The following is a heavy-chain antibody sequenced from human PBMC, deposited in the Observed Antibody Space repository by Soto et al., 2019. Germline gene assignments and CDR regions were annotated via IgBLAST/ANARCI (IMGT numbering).Heavy chain of an antibody. J-gene: IGHJ4*02. Sequence: QVQLQESGPGLVKPSETLSLTCTVSGGSISSYYWSWIRQPPGKGLEWIGYIYYRGSTNYNPSLESRVTRSVGASKNQCSLKLSSVTAADTAVYYGARAYGVTTSPPGYWGQGTLVTVSS. CDR2: IYYRGST. V-gene: IGHV4-59*01. CDR3: ARAYGVTTSPPGY. D-gene: IGHD4-17*01. CDR1: GGSISSYY.